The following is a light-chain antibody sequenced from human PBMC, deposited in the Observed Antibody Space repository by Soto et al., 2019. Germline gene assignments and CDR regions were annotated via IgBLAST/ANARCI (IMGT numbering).Light chain of an antibody. J-gene: IGKJ1*01. CDR3: QQPDSWPRT. V-gene: IGKV3-15*01. Sequence: EIVMTQSPATLSVSPGERVTLSCRASQSVGNNLAWYQQKPGQAPRRLIHGASTRHSGIPGRFSGSGSGTEFPLTLSSLQSEDFAVYYCQQPDSWPRTFGQGTKVEIK. CDR2: GAS. CDR1: QSVGNN.